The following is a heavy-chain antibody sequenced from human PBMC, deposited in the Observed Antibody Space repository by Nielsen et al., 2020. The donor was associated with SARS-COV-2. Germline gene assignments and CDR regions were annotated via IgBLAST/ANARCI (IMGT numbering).Heavy chain of an antibody. Sequence: GESLKISCAASGFSFDDDGMSWVRQVPGRGLEWVSGINWNGGRTGYADSVRGRFTISRDNAKNSLYLQMNSLRAEDTALYHCARVRDIVATGGMDVWGQGTTVTVSS. V-gene: IGHV3-20*01. CDR1: GFSFDDDG. CDR3: ARVRDIVATGGMDV. J-gene: IGHJ6*02. D-gene: IGHD5-12*01. CDR2: INWNGGRT.